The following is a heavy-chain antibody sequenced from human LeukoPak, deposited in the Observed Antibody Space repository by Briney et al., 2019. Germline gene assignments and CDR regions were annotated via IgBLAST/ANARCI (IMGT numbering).Heavy chain of an antibody. CDR2: IYYSGST. D-gene: IGHD5-18*01. V-gene: IGHV4-59*08. Sequence: PSETLSLTCTVSGGSISSYYWSWIRQPPGKGLEWIGYIYYSGSTYYTPSLRGRVTISVDTSKNQFSLNPSSVTAADTAVYYCASAVDTATPSFDYWGQGTLVTVSS. J-gene: IGHJ4*02. CDR1: GGSISSYY. CDR3: ASAVDTATPSFDY.